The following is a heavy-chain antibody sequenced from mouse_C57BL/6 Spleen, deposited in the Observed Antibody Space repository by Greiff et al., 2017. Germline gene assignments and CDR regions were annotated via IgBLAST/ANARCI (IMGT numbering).Heavy chain of an antibody. D-gene: IGHD2-2*01. CDR3: ARTRRTMVTTEYYFDY. Sequence: VQLQQSVAELVRPGASVKLSCTASGFNIKNTYMHWVKQRPEQGLEWIGRIDPANGNTKYAPKFQGKATITADTSSNTAYLQLSSLTSEDTAIYYSARTRRTMVTTEYYFDYWGQGTTLTVSS. J-gene: IGHJ2*01. CDR2: IDPANGNT. V-gene: IGHV14-3*01. CDR1: GFNIKNTY.